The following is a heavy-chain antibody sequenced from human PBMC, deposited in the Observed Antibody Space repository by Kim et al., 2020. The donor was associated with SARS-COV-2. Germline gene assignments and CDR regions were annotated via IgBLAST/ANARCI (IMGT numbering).Heavy chain of an antibody. CDR1: GGSFSGYY. D-gene: IGHD5-12*01. CDR2: INHSGST. CDR3: ARGPQRFRGYGRYYYYGMDV. V-gene: IGHV4-34*01. Sequence: SETLSLTCAVYGGSFSGYYWSWIRQPPGKGLEWIGEINHSGSTNYNPSLKSRVTISVDTSKNQFSLKLSSVTAADTAVYYCARGPQRFRGYGRYYYYGMDVWGQGTTVTVSS. J-gene: IGHJ6*02.